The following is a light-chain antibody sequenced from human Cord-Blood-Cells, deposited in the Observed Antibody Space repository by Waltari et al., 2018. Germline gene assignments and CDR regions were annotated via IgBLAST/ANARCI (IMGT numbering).Light chain of an antibody. J-gene: IGLJ1*01. CDR3: QAWDSSTGV. CDR2: QDS. Sequence: YELTQPPSVSVSPGQTASIPCSGDKLGDKYACWYQQKPRQSPVLVIYQDSKRPSGIPERFSGSNSGKTATLTISGTQAMDEADYYCQAWDSSTGVFGTGTKVTVL. CDR1: KLGDKY. V-gene: IGLV3-1*01.